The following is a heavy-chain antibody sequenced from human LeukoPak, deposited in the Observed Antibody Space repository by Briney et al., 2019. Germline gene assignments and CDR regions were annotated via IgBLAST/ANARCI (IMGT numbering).Heavy chain of an antibody. CDR3: AKGPTVGFWSGYRYFDY. J-gene: IGHJ4*02. CDR1: GFTFSDYY. CDR2: ISSSGGTI. Sequence: PGGSLRLSCAASGFTFSDYYMNWIRQAPGKGLEWVSYISSSGGTIYYADSVKGRFTISRDNAKNSLYLQMNSLRAEDTAVYYCAKGPTVGFWSGYRYFDYWGQGTLVTVSS. V-gene: IGHV3-11*01. D-gene: IGHD3-3*01.